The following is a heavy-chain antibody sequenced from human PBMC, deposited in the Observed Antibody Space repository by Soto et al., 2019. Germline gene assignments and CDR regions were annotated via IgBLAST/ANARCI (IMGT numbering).Heavy chain of an antibody. J-gene: IGHJ4*02. CDR3: ATSTTGVDFDY. CDR2: FDPEDGET. D-gene: IGHD2-8*01. Sequence: GXSVKVSYKVSGYTLTELSMHLVRQAPGKGLEWMGGFDPEDGETMYAQKFQGRVTMTEDTSTDTTYMELTSLRSEDTAVYYCATSTTGVDFDYWGQGTLVTVSS. CDR1: GYTLTELS. V-gene: IGHV1-24*01.